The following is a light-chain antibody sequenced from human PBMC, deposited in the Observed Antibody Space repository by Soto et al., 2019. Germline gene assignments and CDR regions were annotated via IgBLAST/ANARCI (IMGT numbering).Light chain of an antibody. CDR1: QSVSSSY. J-gene: IGKJ1*01. Sequence: EFVLTQSPGTLSLSPGERATLSCRASQSVSSSYLAWYQQKPGQAPRLLIYGASSRATGIPDRFSGSGSGTDFTLTISGLEPEDFALYYCQHYASSSWMFGQGTKVDIK. CDR2: GAS. V-gene: IGKV3-20*01. CDR3: QHYASSSWM.